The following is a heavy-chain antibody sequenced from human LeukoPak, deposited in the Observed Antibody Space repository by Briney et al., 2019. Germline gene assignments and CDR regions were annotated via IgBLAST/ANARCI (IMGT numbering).Heavy chain of an antibody. CDR3: AADDILTGYWGIDY. V-gene: IGHV3-33*01. Sequence: PGRSLRLSCAASGFTFSSYGMHWVRQAPGKGLEWVAVIWYDGSNKYYADSVKGRFTISRDNSKTTLYLQMNSLRAEDTAVYYCAADDILTGYWGIDYWGQGTLVTVSS. J-gene: IGHJ4*02. CDR1: GFTFSSYG. D-gene: IGHD3-9*01. CDR2: IWYDGSNK.